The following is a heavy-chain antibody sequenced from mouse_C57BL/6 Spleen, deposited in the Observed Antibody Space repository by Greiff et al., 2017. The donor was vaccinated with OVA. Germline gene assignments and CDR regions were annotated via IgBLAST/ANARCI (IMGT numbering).Heavy chain of an antibody. CDR2: IRSKSNNYAT. D-gene: IGHD2-1*01. Sequence: EVKLQESGGGLVQPKGSLKLSCAASGFSFNTYAMNWVRQAPGKGLEWVARIRSKSNNYATYYADSVKDRFTISRDDSESMLYLQMNNLKTEDTAMYYCVRHDGNYGGGYAMDYWGQGTSVTVSS. V-gene: IGHV10-1*01. J-gene: IGHJ4*01. CDR3: VRHDGNYGGGYAMDY. CDR1: GFSFNTYA.